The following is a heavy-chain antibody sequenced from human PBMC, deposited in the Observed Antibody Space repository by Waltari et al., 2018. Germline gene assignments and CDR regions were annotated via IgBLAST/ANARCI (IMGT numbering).Heavy chain of an antibody. V-gene: IGHV3-30*18. CDR2: IAHDGSDK. Sequence: QVQLVESGGGVVQPGRSLRLSCAASGFRFSNVGMHWVRQAPGKGLEWVAIIAHDGSDKHYAEAVKGRFTISRDNSKNTLYLQMINLRPEDTATYYCAKACSGGTFCYYIDHWGQGTLVTVSS. J-gene: IGHJ4*02. CDR1: GFRFSNVG. CDR3: AKACSGGTFCYYIDH. D-gene: IGHD2-15*01.